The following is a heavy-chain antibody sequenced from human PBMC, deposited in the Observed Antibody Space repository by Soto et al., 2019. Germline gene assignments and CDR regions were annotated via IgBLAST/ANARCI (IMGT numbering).Heavy chain of an antibody. J-gene: IGHJ3*02. CDR1: GYSISSGYY. Sequence: PSETLSLTCAVSGYSISSGYYWSWIRQPPGKGLEWIGYIYYSGSTNYNPSLKSRVTISVDTSKNQFSLKLSSVTAADTAVYYCARSFPSLGYCTNGVCYYSDAFAISGQGTMVTV. D-gene: IGHD2-8*01. CDR3: ARSFPSLGYCTNGVCYYSDAFAI. V-gene: IGHV4-61*01. CDR2: IYYSGST.